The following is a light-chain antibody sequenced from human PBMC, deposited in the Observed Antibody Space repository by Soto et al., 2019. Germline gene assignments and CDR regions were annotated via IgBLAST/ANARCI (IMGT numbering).Light chain of an antibody. CDR2: DVS. J-gene: IGLJ2*01. CDR1: RRAGGGYNA. V-gene: IGLV2-14*01. Sequence: QSALTPPASVSGSLGRSFTISCTATRRAGGGYNAVSQHQQHPGKAPTLMIYDVSNLPSGVSNRFSGSKSGNTASVDISGVQAEDEAEYYRSPYTSSSTLRVFGGGTKLTVL. CDR3: SPYTSSSTLRV.